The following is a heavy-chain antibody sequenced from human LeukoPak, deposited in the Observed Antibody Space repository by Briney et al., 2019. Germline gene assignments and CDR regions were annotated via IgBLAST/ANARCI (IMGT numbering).Heavy chain of an antibody. CDR1: GFTFRDYN. D-gene: IGHD6-6*01. CDR3: ARDDRPSGHDFDY. Sequence: QSGGSLRLSCTASGFTFRDYNINWFRQAPGRGREWVVFIRSKADGGTTEYAASVKGRFTISRDDSKNVAYLQINNLRAEDTALYYCARDDRPSGHDFDYWGQGTLVTVSS. V-gene: IGHV3-49*03. CDR2: IRSKADGGTT. J-gene: IGHJ4*02.